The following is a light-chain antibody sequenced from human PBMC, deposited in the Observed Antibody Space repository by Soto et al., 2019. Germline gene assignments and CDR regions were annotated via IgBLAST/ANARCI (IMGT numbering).Light chain of an antibody. V-gene: IGKV3-11*01. CDR2: DAS. CDR3: QQRSKWPRT. CDR1: QSVSSY. Sequence: EIVLTQSPATPSLSPGERATLSCRASQSVSSYLAWYQQKPGQAPRLLIYDASNRATDIPARFRGSGSGTDFALPISRLVPEDFSVYYCQQRSKWPRTFGQGTKLEIK. J-gene: IGKJ2*01.